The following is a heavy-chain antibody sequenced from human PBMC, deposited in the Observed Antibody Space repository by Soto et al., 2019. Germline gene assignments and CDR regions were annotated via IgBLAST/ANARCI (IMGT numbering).Heavy chain of an antibody. CDR3: ARDYPYCSGGSCYYYYYYMDV. CDR2: ISSNGGST. CDR1: GFTFSSYA. Sequence: GGSLRLSCAASGFTFSSYAMHWVRQAPGKGLEYVSAISSNGGSTYYANSVKGRFTISRDNSKNTLYLQMGSLRAEDMAVYYCARDYPYCSGGSCYYYYYYMDVWGKGTTVTVSS. J-gene: IGHJ6*03. V-gene: IGHV3-64*01. D-gene: IGHD2-15*01.